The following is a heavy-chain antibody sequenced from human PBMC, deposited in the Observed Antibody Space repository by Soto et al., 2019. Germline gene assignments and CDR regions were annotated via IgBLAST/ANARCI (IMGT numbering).Heavy chain of an antibody. J-gene: IGHJ4*02. CDR3: ARDLYDYIWGSYRYTQALDY. Sequence: GGSLRLSCAASGFTFSSYGMHWVRQAPGKGLEWVAVIWYDGSNKYYADSVKGRFTISRDNSKNTLYLQMNSLRAEDTAVYYCARDLYDYIWGSYRYTQALDYWGQGTLVTVSS. CDR1: GFTFSSYG. V-gene: IGHV3-33*01. D-gene: IGHD3-16*02. CDR2: IWYDGSNK.